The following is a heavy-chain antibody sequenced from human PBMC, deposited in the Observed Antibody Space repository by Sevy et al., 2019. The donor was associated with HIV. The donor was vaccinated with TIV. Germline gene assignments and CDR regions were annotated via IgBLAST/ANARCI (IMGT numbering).Heavy chain of an antibody. D-gene: IGHD3-10*01. Sequence: GGSLRLSCAASGFTFSTYAMSWVRQAPGKGLECVSGISGSGGSTYYADSVKGRFTISRDNSKNTLYLQMNSLRAEDTAVYYCAKGGFTMVRGVFDYWGQGTLVTVSS. J-gene: IGHJ4*02. CDR3: AKGGFTMVRGVFDY. V-gene: IGHV3-23*01. CDR1: GFTFSTYA. CDR2: ISGSGGST.